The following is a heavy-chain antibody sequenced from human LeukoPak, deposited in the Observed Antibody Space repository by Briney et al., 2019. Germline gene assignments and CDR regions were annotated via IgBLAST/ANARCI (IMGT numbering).Heavy chain of an antibody. CDR3: ARRGDCTSTTCYQFDY. D-gene: IGHD2-2*01. Sequence: GGSLRLSCAVSGFIFSSYAMSWVRQAPGKGLEWVSGISYSGGRTYYADSVKGRFTISRDNSKNTLYLQVNSQRADDTAVYYCARRGDCTSTTCYQFDYWGQGTLDTVSS. V-gene: IGHV3-23*01. CDR2: ISYSGGRT. J-gene: IGHJ4*02. CDR1: GFIFSSYA.